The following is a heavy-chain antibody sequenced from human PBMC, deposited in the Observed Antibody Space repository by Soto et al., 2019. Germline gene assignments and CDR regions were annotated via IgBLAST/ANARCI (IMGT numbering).Heavy chain of an antibody. CDR2: ISSGSDAT. J-gene: IGHJ4*02. V-gene: IGHV3-48*02. CDR1: GFIFSRYG. Sequence: HPGGSLRLSCAASGFIFSRYGMNWVRQAPGKGLEWVSYISSGSDATDYADSVKGRFTISRDNAKNSLYLQMNSLRDEDTAVYYCARAALYGYDSWGQGTLVTVSS. D-gene: IGHD4-17*01. CDR3: ARAALYGYDS.